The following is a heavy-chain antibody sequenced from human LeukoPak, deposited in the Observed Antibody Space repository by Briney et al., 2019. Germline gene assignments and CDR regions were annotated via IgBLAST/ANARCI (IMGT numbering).Heavy chain of an antibody. CDR1: GFTFSSYG. D-gene: IGHD3-9*01. Sequence: GGSLRLSCAASGFTFSSYGMHWVRQAPGKGLQWVAFIRFDGSNKFYADSVKGRFTISRDNSKNTLYLQMNSLRAEDTAVYYCAREETIFSFYGMDVWGQGTTVTVSS. CDR2: IRFDGSNK. J-gene: IGHJ6*02. V-gene: IGHV3-30*02. CDR3: AREETIFSFYGMDV.